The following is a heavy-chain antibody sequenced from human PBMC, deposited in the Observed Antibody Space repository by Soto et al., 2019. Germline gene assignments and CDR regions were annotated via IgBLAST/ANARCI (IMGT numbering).Heavy chain of an antibody. CDR2: IIPILGIA. CDR3: AAVVAATQCDY. D-gene: IGHD2-15*01. Sequence: QVQLVQSGAEVKKPGSSVKVSYKASGGTFSSYTISWVRQAPGQGLEWMGRIIPILGIANYAQKFQGRVTITADKSTSTAYMELSSLRSEDTAGYYCAAVVAATQCDYWGQGTLVTVSS. CDR1: GGTFSSYT. V-gene: IGHV1-69*02. J-gene: IGHJ4*02.